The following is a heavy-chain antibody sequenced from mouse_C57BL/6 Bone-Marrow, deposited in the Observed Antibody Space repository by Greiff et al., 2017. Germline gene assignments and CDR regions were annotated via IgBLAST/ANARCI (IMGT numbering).Heavy chain of an antibody. Sequence: QVQLQQPGAELVRPGSSVKLSCKASGYTFTSYWMHWVKQRPIQGLEWIGNIEPSDSETHYNQKFKDKATLTVDKSSSTAYMQLSSLTSEDSAVFYCARQGSAAQAAWFAYWGQGTLVTVSA. CDR1: GYTFTSYW. J-gene: IGHJ3*01. D-gene: IGHD3-2*02. V-gene: IGHV1-52*01. CDR3: ARQGSAAQAAWFAY. CDR2: IEPSDSET.